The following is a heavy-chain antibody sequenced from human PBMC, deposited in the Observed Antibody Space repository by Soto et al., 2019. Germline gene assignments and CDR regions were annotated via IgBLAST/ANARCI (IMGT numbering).Heavy chain of an antibody. CDR3: ARATFGLYYDFWSGYPHYFDY. CDR1: GESFSGYY. V-gene: IGHV4-34*01. J-gene: IGHJ4*02. CDR2: INHSGST. D-gene: IGHD3-3*01. Sequence: SETLSLTCAVYGESFSGYYWSWIRQPPGKGLEWIGEINHSGSTNYNPSLKSRVTISVDTSKNQFSLKLSSVTAADTAVYYCARATFGLYYDFWSGYPHYFDYWGQGTLVTVSS.